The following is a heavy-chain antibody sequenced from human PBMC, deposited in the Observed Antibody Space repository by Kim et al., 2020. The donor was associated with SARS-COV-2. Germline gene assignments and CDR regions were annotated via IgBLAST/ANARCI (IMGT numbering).Heavy chain of an antibody. CDR3: ARSRSSSSYDAFDI. J-gene: IGHJ3*02. Sequence: AKKFQGRVTLTRDTSTSTVYMELSSLRSEDTAVYYCARSRSSSSYDAFDIWGQGTMVTVSS. D-gene: IGHD2-2*01. V-gene: IGHV1-46*01.